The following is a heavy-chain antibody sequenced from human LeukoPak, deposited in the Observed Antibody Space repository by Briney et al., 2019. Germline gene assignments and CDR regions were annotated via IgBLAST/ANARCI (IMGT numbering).Heavy chain of an antibody. CDR1: GYTFTGYY. Sequence: GASVKVSCKASGYTFTGYYLHWVRQAPGQGLEWMGRINPNSGGTNYAQEFQGRVTMTRDTSISTAYMELSRLRSDDTAMYYCARDGSPFYDSSGYYYEVYWGQGTLVTVSS. CDR2: INPNSGGT. J-gene: IGHJ4*02. CDR3: ARDGSPFYDSSGYYYEVY. D-gene: IGHD3-22*01. V-gene: IGHV1-2*06.